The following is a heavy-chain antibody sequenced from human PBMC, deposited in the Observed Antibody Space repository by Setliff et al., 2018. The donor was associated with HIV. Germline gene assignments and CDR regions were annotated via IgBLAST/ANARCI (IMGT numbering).Heavy chain of an antibody. V-gene: IGHV3-30*04. CDR3: ASARIPTGGTSTSFDY. J-gene: IGHJ4*02. CDR2: ISYDGKTT. Sequence: GGSLRLSCVASGFTFSTFAMYWVRQAPAKGLEWVSAISYDGKTTHYADSVVGRFTVSRDNSKNTLYLQLNGLRPGDTGVYYCASARIPTGGTSTSFDYWGQGTQVTVS. D-gene: IGHD1-1*01. CDR1: GFTFSTFA.